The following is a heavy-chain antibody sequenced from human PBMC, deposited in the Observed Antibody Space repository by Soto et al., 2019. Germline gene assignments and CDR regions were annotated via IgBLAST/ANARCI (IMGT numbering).Heavy chain of an antibody. V-gene: IGHV4-59*01. D-gene: IGHD4-17*01. CDR3: ARDPYGDYYFDY. J-gene: IGHJ4*02. CDR2: IYYSGST. CDR1: GGSISSYY. Sequence: QVQLQESGPGLVKPSETLSLTCTVSGGSISSYYWSWIRQPPGKGLEWIGYIYYSGSTNYNPSLKSRLTLSVDTSKNQFSLKLSSVTAADPAVYSCARDPYGDYYFDYWGQGTLVTVSS.